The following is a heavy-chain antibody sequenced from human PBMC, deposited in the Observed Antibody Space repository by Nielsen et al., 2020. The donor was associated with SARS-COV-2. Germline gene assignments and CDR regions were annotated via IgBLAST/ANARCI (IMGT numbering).Heavy chain of an antibody. Sequence: SETLSLTCTVSGGSISSYYWSWIRQPPGKGLEWIGYIYYSGSTNYNPSLKSRVTMSVDTSKNQFSLKLSSATAADTAVYYCARALPRALGYMDVWGKGTTVTVSS. V-gene: IGHV4-59*01. CDR2: IYYSGST. CDR3: ARALPRALGYMDV. J-gene: IGHJ6*03. CDR1: GGSISSYY.